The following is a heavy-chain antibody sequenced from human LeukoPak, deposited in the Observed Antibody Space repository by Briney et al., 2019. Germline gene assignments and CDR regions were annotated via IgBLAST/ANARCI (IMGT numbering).Heavy chain of an antibody. V-gene: IGHV4-30-4*07. Sequence: SETLSLTCAVSGGSISSGGYSWSWLRQPPGKGLEWIGYIYYSGSTYYHPPLKSRDTISVDTSKTQFSLKLSSVPAADTAVYYCARDGRYYYAFDIWGQGTMVTVSS. J-gene: IGHJ3*02. CDR3: ARDGRYYYAFDI. CDR2: IYYSGST. D-gene: IGHD1-26*01. CDR1: GGSISSGGYS.